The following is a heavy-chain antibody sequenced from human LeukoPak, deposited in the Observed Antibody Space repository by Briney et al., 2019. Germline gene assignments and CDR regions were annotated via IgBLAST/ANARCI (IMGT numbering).Heavy chain of an antibody. CDR3: ARWATYYYDSSGYCPDY. CDR2: ISAYNGNT. D-gene: IGHD3-22*01. CDR1: GYTFTGYY. Sequence: ASVKVSCKASGYTFTGYYMHWVRQAPGQGLEWMGWISAYNGNTNYAQKLQGRVTMTTDTSTSTAYMELRSLRSDDTAVYYCARWATYYYDSSGYCPDYWGQGTLVTVSS. V-gene: IGHV1-18*04. J-gene: IGHJ4*02.